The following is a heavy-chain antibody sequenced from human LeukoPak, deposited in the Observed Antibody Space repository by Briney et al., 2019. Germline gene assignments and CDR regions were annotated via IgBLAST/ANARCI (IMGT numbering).Heavy chain of an antibody. J-gene: IGHJ5*02. CDR1: GFTVSSFW. CDR3: TRGRGAYGWFDP. D-gene: IGHD3-10*01. CDR2: ISSDGSNT. V-gene: IGHV3-74*01. Sequence: PGGSPRLSCAASGFTVSSFWMHWVRKAPGKGLVWVSRISSDGSNTYYADSVKGRFTISRDTAMNTLYLHMHSLREEDTADYYCTRGRGAYGWFDPWGQGTQVTVSS.